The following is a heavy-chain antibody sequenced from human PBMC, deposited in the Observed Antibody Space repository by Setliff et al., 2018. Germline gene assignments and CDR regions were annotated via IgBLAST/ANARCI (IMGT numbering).Heavy chain of an antibody. CDR1: GFTLQEYT. V-gene: IGHV3-43*01. CDR2: ITWDGYS. D-gene: IGHD3-22*01. J-gene: IGHJ4*02. Sequence: GESLKISCAASGFTLQEYTMHWVRQAPGKGLEWVSLITWDGYSYYAESMNGRFTISRDNSENSLFLQMDGLTTEDTALYHCVKDKSGARRFSGFVFDIWGQGTQVTVSS. CDR3: VKDKSGARRFSGFVFDI.